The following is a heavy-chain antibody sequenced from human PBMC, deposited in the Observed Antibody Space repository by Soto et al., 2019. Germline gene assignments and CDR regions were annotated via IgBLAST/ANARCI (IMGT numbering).Heavy chain of an antibody. V-gene: IGHV1-2*04. Sequence: ASVKVSCKASGYTFTGYYMHWVRQAPGQGLEWMGWINPNSGGTNYAQKFQGWVTMTRDTSISTAYMKLSRLRSDDTAVYYCALCRFDPSRTPGVYYYYGMDVWGQGTTVTVSS. CDR3: ALCRFDPSRTPGVYYYYGMDV. CDR2: INPNSGGT. J-gene: IGHJ6*02. CDR1: GYTFTGYY. D-gene: IGHD2-21*01.